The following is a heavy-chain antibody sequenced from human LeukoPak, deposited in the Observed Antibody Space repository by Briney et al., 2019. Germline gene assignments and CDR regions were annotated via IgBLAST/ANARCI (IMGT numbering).Heavy chain of an antibody. CDR3: AKGGLAAAGIDY. CDR2: IWYDGSKK. CDR1: GFTFGNYG. V-gene: IGHV3-33*06. Sequence: GRSLRLSCAAPGFTFGNYGMHWVRQAPDKGLEWVAIIWYDGSKKYYADSVRGRFTISRDNSKNTVSLQMNTLSPEDTAVYYCAKGGLAAAGIDYWGQGTLVTVSS. J-gene: IGHJ4*02. D-gene: IGHD6-13*01.